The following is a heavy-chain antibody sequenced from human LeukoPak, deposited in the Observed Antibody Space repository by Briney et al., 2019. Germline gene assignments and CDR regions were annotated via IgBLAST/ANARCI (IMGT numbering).Heavy chain of an antibody. Sequence: GGSLRLPCAVSGFTVSSNYMSWVRQAPGKGLEWVSLIYSGGSTYYADSVKGRFTVSRDNSKNTLDLQMNSLRAEDTAVYYCARSVGATMRKNLYFDYWGQGTLVTVSS. CDR1: GFTVSSNY. J-gene: IGHJ4*02. D-gene: IGHD1-26*01. V-gene: IGHV3-53*01. CDR2: IYSGGST. CDR3: ARSVGATMRKNLYFDY.